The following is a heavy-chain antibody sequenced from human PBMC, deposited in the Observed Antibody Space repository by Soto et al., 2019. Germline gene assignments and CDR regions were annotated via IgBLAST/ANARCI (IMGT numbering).Heavy chain of an antibody. V-gene: IGHV3-30-3*01. CDR3: ARDGGSY. J-gene: IGHJ4*02. CDR2: ISYDGSNK. CDR1: GFTFRNYA. Sequence: QVQLVESGGGVVQPGTSLRLSCAASGFTFRNYAMHWVRQAPGKGLDWVAVISYDGSNKYYADSVKGRFTISRDNSKNTLYRQMNSLRAEDTAVYHCARDGGSYWGQGTLVIVSS. D-gene: IGHD3-16*01.